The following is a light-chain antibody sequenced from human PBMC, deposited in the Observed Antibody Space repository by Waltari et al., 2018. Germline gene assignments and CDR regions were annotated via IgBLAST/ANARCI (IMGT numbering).Light chain of an antibody. CDR3: QHYNNWPLT. V-gene: IGKV3-15*01. CDR1: QSVTAN. Sequence: EIVMTQFPATLSLSPGERATLPCRASQSVTANLAWYQQKPGQAPRRLIYGVSFRATDIPARFSGSGSGTDFTLTISSLQSEDFATYYCQHYNNWPLTFGGGTKVEIK. J-gene: IGKJ4*01. CDR2: GVS.